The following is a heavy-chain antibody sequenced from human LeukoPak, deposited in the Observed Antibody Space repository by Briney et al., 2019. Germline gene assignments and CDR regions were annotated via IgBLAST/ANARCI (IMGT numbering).Heavy chain of an antibody. CDR1: GGSISSSSYY. CDR2: IYYSGST. CDR3: ARDTRYCSGGSCYSNKLGY. V-gene: IGHV4-39*07. Sequence: SETLSLTCTVSGGSISSSSYYWGWIRQPPGKGLEWIGSIYYSGSTYYNPSLKSRVTISVDTSKNQFSLKLSSVTAADTAVYFCARDTRYCSGGSCYSNKLGYWGQGTLVTVSS. J-gene: IGHJ4*02. D-gene: IGHD2-15*01.